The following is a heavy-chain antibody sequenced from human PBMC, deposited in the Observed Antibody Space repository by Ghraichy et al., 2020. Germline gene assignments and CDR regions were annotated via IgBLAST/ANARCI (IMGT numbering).Heavy chain of an antibody. Sequence: GGSLRLSCAASGFTFSNAWMSWVRQAPGKGLEWVGRIKSKTDGGTTDYAAPVKGRFTISRYDSKNTLYLQMNSLKTEDTAVYYCTTTYYGSGSVYWGQGTLVTVSS. CDR2: IKSKTDGGTT. D-gene: IGHD3-10*01. CDR1: GFTFSNAW. V-gene: IGHV3-15*01. CDR3: TTTYYGSGSVY. J-gene: IGHJ4*02.